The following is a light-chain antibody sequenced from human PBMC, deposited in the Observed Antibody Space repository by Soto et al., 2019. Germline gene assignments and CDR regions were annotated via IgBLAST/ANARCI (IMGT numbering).Light chain of an antibody. Sequence: QSVLTQPASVSGSPGQSISISCNGTSNDVGGYNYVSWYQQHPGKAPKLMMYEVSNRPSGVSDRFSGSKSGNTASLIISGLLAEDEADYYCSSFTSCTTVLFGGGTKLTVL. CDR2: EVS. V-gene: IGLV2-14*01. CDR1: SNDVGGYNY. CDR3: SSFTSCTTVL. J-gene: IGLJ2*01.